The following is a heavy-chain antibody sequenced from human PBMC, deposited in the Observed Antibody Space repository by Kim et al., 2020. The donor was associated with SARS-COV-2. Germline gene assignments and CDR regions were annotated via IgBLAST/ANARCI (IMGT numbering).Heavy chain of an antibody. CDR1: GFTFSSYW. V-gene: IGHV3-74*01. CDR2: INSDGSST. CDR3: ASVRYSYGLLGY. J-gene: IGHJ4*02. Sequence: GGSLRLSCAASGFTFSSYWMHWVRQAPGKGLVWVSRINSDGSSTSYADSVKGRFTISRDNAKNTLYLQMNSLRAEDTAVYYCASVRYSYGLLGYWGQGTLVTVSS. D-gene: IGHD5-18*01.